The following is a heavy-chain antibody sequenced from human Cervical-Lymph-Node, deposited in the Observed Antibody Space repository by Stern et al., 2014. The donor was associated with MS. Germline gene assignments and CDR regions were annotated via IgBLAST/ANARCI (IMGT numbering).Heavy chain of an antibody. Sequence: QMQLVQSGAEVKKPGASVKVSCKASGYTFTSYGISWVRQAPGQGLEWVGWISAYNGNTNYAQKLQGRVTMTTDTSTSTAYMELRSLRSDDTAVYYCARDSSSLHSSGWYEEVYWGQGTLVTVSS. CDR2: ISAYNGNT. CDR1: GYTFTSYG. J-gene: IGHJ4*02. CDR3: ARDSSSLHSSGWYEEVY. D-gene: IGHD6-19*01. V-gene: IGHV1-18*04.